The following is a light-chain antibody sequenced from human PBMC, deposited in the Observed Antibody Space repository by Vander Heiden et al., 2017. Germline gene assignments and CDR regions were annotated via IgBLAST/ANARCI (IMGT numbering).Light chain of an antibody. Sequence: QTVVTQEPSLPVSPGGTVTLTCASNTGAVTSGYFPNWFQQKPGQAPRPLIYSATNKHSWTPARFSGSLRGGKAALTLSDVQPEDEAEYYCLLYDGEGWVFGGGTKVTVL. CDR1: TGAVTSGYF. CDR2: SAT. J-gene: IGLJ3*02. V-gene: IGLV7-43*01. CDR3: LLYDGEGWV.